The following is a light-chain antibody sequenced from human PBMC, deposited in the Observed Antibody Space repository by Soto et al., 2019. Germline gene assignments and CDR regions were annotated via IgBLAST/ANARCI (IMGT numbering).Light chain of an antibody. CDR3: QQDNNWPRT. V-gene: IGKV3-15*01. CDR2: GAS. J-gene: IGKJ1*01. CDR1: QSVSSN. Sequence: EIVITQSPATLSVSPGERATLSCRASQSVSSNLAWYQQKPGQAPRLLIYGASTRATGIPARFSGSGSGTEFTLTISSLQSEDFAVYYCQQDNNWPRTFGQGTKVDI.